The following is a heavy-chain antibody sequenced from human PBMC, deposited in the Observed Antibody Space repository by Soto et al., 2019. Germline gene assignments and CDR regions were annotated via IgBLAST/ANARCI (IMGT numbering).Heavy chain of an antibody. V-gene: IGHV4-39*01. CDR2: IYYSGNT. D-gene: IGHD2-15*01. Sequence: SETLSLTCTVSGGSISSSSYYWGWIRQPPGKGLEWIGSIYYSGNTNYNPSLKSRVTISVDTSENQFSLKLSSVTAADTAVYYCARHLCFSSVSCPDDGFDFWGQGTMVTVSS. CDR3: ARHLCFSSVSCPDDGFDF. CDR1: GGSISSSSYY. J-gene: IGHJ3*01.